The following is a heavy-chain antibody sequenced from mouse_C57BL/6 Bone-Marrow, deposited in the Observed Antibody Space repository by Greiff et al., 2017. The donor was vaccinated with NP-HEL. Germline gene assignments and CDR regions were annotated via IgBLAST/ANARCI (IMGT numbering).Heavy chain of an antibody. V-gene: IGHV1-39*01. Sequence: EVKLMESGPELVKPGASVKISCKASGYSFTDYNMNWVKQSNGKSLEWIGVINPNYGTTSYNQKFKGKATLTVDQSSSTAYMQLNSLTSEDSAVYYCASLYYGSSWFAYWGQGTLVTVSA. CDR3: ASLYYGSSWFAY. CDR2: INPNYGTT. D-gene: IGHD2-1*01. J-gene: IGHJ3*01. CDR1: GYSFTDYN.